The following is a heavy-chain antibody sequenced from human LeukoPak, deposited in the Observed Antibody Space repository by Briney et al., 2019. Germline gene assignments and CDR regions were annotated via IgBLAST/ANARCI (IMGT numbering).Heavy chain of an antibody. J-gene: IGHJ5*02. Sequence: GASVKVSCKASGYTFTSYGISWVRQAPGQGLEWMGWISAYNGNTNYAQKLQGRVTMTTDTSTSTAYMELRSLRSDDTAVYYCAGVYGGQSVSNWFDPWGQGTLVSDSS. CDR3: AGVYGGQSVSNWFDP. V-gene: IGHV1-18*01. CDR2: ISAYNGNT. CDR1: GYTFTSYG. D-gene: IGHD3-10*01.